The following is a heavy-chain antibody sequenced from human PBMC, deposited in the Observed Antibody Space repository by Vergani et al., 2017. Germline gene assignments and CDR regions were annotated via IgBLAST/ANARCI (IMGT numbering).Heavy chain of an antibody. CDR2: IQFDGSNQ. D-gene: IGHD3-16*01. V-gene: IGHV3-30*02. Sequence: QVQLVESGGGVVQRGGSLRLSCATSGFTLSNYYMQWIRQGPGKGLEFVAFIQFDGSNQYYADSVKGRFTLSRDFSKNTLYLQMNSLRTYDTATYYCAKHFRGWGIDYWGQGTQVIVSS. J-gene: IGHJ4*02. CDR1: GFTLSNYY. CDR3: AKHFRGWGIDY.